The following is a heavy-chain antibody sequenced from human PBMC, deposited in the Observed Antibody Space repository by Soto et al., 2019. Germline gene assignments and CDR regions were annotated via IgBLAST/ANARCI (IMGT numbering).Heavy chain of an antibody. CDR2: IIPILGIA. CDR1: GGTFSSYT. Sequence: QVQLVQSGAEVKKPGSSVKVSCKASGGTFSSYTISWVRQAPGQGLEWMGRIIPILGIANYAQKFQGRVTITADKSPSTAYMELSSLRSEDTAVYYCARDGGPIVVVVAATPHDAFDIWGQGTMVTVSS. V-gene: IGHV1-69*08. J-gene: IGHJ3*02. CDR3: ARDGGPIVVVVAATPHDAFDI. D-gene: IGHD2-15*01.